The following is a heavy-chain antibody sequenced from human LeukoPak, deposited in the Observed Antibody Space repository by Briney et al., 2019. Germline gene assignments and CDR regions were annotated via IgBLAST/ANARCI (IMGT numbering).Heavy chain of an antibody. D-gene: IGHD3-16*01. J-gene: IGHJ4*02. Sequence: SETLSLTCAVHGGSFSGYYWSWIRQPPGKGLEWIGEINHSGSTNYNPSHKSLDTISVDTSKNQFSLKLSSVTAADTAVYYCARGEIMITFGGAPNRVPSNSEENYWGQGTLVTVTS. CDR2: INHSGST. V-gene: IGHV4-34*01. CDR1: GGSFSGYY. CDR3: ARGEIMITFGGAPNRVPSNSEENY.